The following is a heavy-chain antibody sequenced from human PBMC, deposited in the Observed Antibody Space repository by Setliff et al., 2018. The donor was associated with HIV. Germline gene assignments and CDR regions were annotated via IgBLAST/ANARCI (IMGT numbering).Heavy chain of an antibody. Sequence: LSLTCTVSGGSISSYYWSWIRQPAGKGLEWIGHIYTSGSTNYNPSLKSRVTMSVDTSKNQFSLKLSSVTAADTAVYYCARDYYDSSGYIFFPGLPDYWGQGTLVTVSS. CDR1: GGSISSYY. D-gene: IGHD3-22*01. V-gene: IGHV4-4*07. CDR3: ARDYYDSSGYIFFPGLPDY. CDR2: IYTSGST. J-gene: IGHJ4*02.